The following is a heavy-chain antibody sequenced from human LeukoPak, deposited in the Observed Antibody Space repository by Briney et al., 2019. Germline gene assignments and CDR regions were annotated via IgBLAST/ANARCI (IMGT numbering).Heavy chain of an antibody. CDR1: GVTFSSCA. V-gene: IGHV3-23*01. D-gene: IGHD6-19*01. J-gene: IGHJ5*01. CDR2: INNSGRTL. CDR3: AKPIYSSGWINSFDS. Sequence: PGGSLRLSSAASGVTFSSCAMSWVREAPGGGLEWVSVINNSGRTLYYADSVTGRFPISRDNSKNTLHLQMNMLRAQAPPLYFCAKPIYSSGWINSFDSWGQGTLVTVSS.